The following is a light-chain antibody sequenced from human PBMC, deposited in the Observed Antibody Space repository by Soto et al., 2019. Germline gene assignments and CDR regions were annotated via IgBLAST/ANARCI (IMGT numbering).Light chain of an antibody. CDR2: KAS. J-gene: IGKJ1*01. V-gene: IGKV1-5*03. CDR1: QSISSW. CDR3: QQSTA. Sequence: DIQMTQSPSTLSAPVGDRVTITCRASQSISSWLAWYQQKPGKAPKLLIYKASSLESGVPSRFRGSGSGTEFTLTISSLQPDDFATYYCQQSTAFGQVTKVEIK.